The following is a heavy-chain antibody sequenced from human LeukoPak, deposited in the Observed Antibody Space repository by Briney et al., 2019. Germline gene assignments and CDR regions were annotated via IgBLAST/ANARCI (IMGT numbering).Heavy chain of an antibody. D-gene: IGHD1-26*01. Sequence: SQTLSLTCTVSGGSISSGGYYWSWIRQHPGKGLEWIGYIYYSGSTNYNPSLKSRVTISVDTSKNQFSLKLSSVTAADTAVYYCARSYSGIPYYFDYWGQGTLVTVSS. V-gene: IGHV4-31*03. CDR1: GGSISSGGYY. CDR3: ARSYSGIPYYFDY. CDR2: IYYSGST. J-gene: IGHJ4*02.